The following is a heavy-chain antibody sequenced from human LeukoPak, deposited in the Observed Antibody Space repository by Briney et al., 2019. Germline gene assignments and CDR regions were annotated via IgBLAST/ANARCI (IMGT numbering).Heavy chain of an antibody. D-gene: IGHD6-13*01. Sequence: SETLSLTCTVSGGSISSYYWSWIRQPPGKGLEWIGYFHYSGSTNYNPSLKSRVTISVNTSKNQFSLKRSSVTAADTAVYYCARLGYSSPRLYYIDYWGQGTLVTVSS. CDR2: FHYSGST. J-gene: IGHJ4*02. V-gene: IGHV4-59*08. CDR1: GGSISSYY. CDR3: ARLGYSSPRLYYIDY.